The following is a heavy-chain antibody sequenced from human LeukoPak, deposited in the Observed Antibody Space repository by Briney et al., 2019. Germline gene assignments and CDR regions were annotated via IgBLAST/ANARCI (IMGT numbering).Heavy chain of an antibody. CDR1: GGSFSGYY. D-gene: IGHD1-26*01. CDR3: ARGWDDY. Sequence: QPSETLSLTCAVYGGSFSGYYWSWIRQPPGKGLEWIGEINHSGSTNYNPSLKSRVTISVDTSKNQFSLKLSSVTAADTAVYYCARGWDDYWGQGTPVTVSS. V-gene: IGHV4-34*01. CDR2: INHSGST. J-gene: IGHJ4*02.